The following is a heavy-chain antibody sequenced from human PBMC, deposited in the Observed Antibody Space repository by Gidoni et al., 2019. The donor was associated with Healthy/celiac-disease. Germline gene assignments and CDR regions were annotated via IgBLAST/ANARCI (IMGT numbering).Heavy chain of an antibody. D-gene: IGHD2-15*01. CDR3: ARVGYCSGGSCNYFDY. J-gene: IGHJ4*02. CDR1: GYSISSGYY. V-gene: IGHV4-38-2*01. CDR2: IYHSGST. Sequence: QVQLQESGPGLVKPSETLSLTCAVSGYSISSGYYWGWIRPPPGKGLEWIGSIYHSGSTYYNPSLKSRVTISVDTSKNQFSLKLSSVTAADTAVYYCARVGYCSGGSCNYFDYWGQGTLVTVSS.